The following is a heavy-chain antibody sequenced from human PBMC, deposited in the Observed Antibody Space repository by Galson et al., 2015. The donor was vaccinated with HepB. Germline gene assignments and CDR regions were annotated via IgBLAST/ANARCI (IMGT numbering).Heavy chain of an antibody. D-gene: IGHD2-8*01. J-gene: IGHJ3*01. CDR2: PSWNSGSY. Sequence: SLRLSCAASGFSFKTYGMHWVRQVPGKGLEWVSGPSWNSGSYGYADSVKGRFTISRDNSKNSLYLQMNSLRPEDTAVYYCAKDRWDLLRMGAFDVWGQGTLVTVSS. CDR1: GFSFKTYG. CDR3: AKDRWDLLRMGAFDV. V-gene: IGHV3-9*01.